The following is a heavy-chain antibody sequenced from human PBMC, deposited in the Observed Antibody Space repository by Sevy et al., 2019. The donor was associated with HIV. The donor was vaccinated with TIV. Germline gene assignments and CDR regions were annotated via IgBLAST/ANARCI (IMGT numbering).Heavy chain of an antibody. J-gene: IGHJ6*02. V-gene: IGHV4-4*07. CDR2: FYDGGRF. CDR1: VGSVSDYY. CDR3: AGDGQYGLDV. Sequence: PSETLSLICNVSVGSVSDYYWAWIRQPAGKGLEWIGRFYDGGRFSSAETSKYNPSLKSRVSTSVETSKNQVSLKVTSVTAADTAFYSWAGDGQYGLDVWGQGTTVTVSS.